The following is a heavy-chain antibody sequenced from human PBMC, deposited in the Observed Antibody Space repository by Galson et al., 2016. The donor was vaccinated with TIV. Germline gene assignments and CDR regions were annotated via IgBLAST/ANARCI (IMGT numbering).Heavy chain of an antibody. CDR1: GFIVDDNY. J-gene: IGHJ6*02. CDR2: IYGDGRT. Sequence: SLRLSCAASGFIVDDNYMTWIRQAPGKGLEWVSVIYGDGRTYYTDSVRGRFTISRDSSKNTLYLQMNSLRAEDTAVYYCARDRYYDARGYYYYYYGMDVWGQGTLVTVSS. D-gene: IGHD3-22*01. V-gene: IGHV3-53*01. CDR3: ARDRYYDARGYYYYYYGMDV.